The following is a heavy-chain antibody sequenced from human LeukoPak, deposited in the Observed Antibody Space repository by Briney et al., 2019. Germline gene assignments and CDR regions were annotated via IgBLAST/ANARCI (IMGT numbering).Heavy chain of an antibody. J-gene: IGHJ4*02. CDR2: IYYNGST. D-gene: IGHD2-2*01. Sequence: SETLSLTCTVSGGSISSSSYYWGWIRQPPGKGLEWIGSIYYNGSTYYNPSLKSRVTISVDTSKNQFSLKLSSVTAADTAVYYCARDRPIVVVPGYFDYWGQGTLVTVSS. CDR1: GGSISSSSYY. CDR3: ARDRPIVVVPGYFDY. V-gene: IGHV4-39*07.